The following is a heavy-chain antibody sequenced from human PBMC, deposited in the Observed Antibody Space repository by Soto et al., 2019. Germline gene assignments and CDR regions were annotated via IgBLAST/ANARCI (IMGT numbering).Heavy chain of an antibody. V-gene: IGHV3-30*18. Sequence: QVQLVESGGGVVQPGRSLRLSCAASGFTFSNYGVHWVRQAPGSGLEWVALISYDGNYQYYADAVKGRFTISRDNSKNTLYLEMTSLSSEDTAVYYCAKDRRVRDGLDVWGQGTTVTVSS. CDR3: AKDRRVRDGLDV. CDR2: ISYDGNYQ. D-gene: IGHD3-10*01. CDR1: GFTFSNYG. J-gene: IGHJ6*02.